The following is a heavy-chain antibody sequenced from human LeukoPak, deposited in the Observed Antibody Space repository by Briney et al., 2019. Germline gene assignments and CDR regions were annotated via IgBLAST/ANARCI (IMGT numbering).Heavy chain of an antibody. Sequence: SGTLSLTCAVSGGSISSSNWWSWVRQPPGKGLEWIGEIYHSGSTNYNPSLKSRVTISVDKSKNQFSLKLSSVTAADTAVYYCVRFRVGGYYGMDVWGKGTTVTVSS. V-gene: IGHV4-4*02. J-gene: IGHJ6*04. CDR3: VRFRVGGYYGMDV. D-gene: IGHD3-10*01. CDR2: IYHSGST. CDR1: GGSISSSNW.